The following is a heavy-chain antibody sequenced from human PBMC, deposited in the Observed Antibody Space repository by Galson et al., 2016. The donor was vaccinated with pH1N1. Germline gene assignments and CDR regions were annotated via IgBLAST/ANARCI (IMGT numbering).Heavy chain of an antibody. D-gene: IGHD3-16*01. V-gene: IGHV1-2*02. J-gene: IGHJ3*01. Sequence: SVKVSCKASGYTFTGYYMHWVRQAPGQGLEWMGLIIPNSGDTNYAKKFQGRVTMTRDTSISAAYMELTRLTSDDTAVYYCVRELRGGTFDVWSQGTMVTVSS. CDR3: VRELRGGTFDV. CDR1: GYTFTGYY. CDR2: IIPNSGDT.